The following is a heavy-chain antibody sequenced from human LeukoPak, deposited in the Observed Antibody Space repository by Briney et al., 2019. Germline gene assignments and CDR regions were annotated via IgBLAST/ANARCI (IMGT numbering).Heavy chain of an antibody. CDR2: ISGGAGIT. CDR1: GFTFTKYA. Sequence: GGSLRLSCAASGFTFTKYAMTWVRQAPGKGLEWVSTISGGAGITYHADSVKGRFTISRDNSKNTLSLQMNSLRTEDTAVYYCAKGMAGWWAADFDYWGQGTLVTVSS. V-gene: IGHV3-23*01. CDR3: AKGMAGWWAADFDY. D-gene: IGHD2-15*01. J-gene: IGHJ4*02.